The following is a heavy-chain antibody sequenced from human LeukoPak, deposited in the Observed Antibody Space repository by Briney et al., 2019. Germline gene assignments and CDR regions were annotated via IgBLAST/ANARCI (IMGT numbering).Heavy chain of an antibody. CDR3: AREEVVRAGPDYGVGPDY. CDR1: GGSISSSSYY. V-gene: IGHV4-39*07. CDR2: VYYSGST. Sequence: SETLSLTCTVSGGSISSSSYYWGWIRQPPGKGLEWIGNVYYSGSTYHNPSLKSRVSISVDTSKNQFSLKLSSVTAADTAVYYCAREEVVRAGPDYGVGPDYWGQGTLVTVSS. J-gene: IGHJ4*02. D-gene: IGHD4-17*01.